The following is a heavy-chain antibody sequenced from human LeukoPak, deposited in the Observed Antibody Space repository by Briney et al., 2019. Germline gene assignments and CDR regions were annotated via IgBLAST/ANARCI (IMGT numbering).Heavy chain of an antibody. D-gene: IGHD3-10*01. CDR3: ARDYYGSGSCIDY. Sequence: PGGSLRLSCAASGFTFSSYWMSWVRQAPGKGLEWVSSISSSSSYIYYADSVKGRFTISRDNAKNSLYLQMNSLRAEDTAVYYCARDYYGSGSCIDYWGQGTLVTVSS. V-gene: IGHV3-21*01. CDR1: GFTFSSYW. J-gene: IGHJ4*02. CDR2: ISSSSSYI.